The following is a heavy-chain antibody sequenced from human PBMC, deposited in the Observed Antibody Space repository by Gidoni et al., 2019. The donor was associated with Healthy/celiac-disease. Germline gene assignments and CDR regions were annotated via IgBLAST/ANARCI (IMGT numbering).Heavy chain of an antibody. V-gene: IGHV4-39*07. CDR1: GGSISRSSYY. D-gene: IGHD3-22*01. J-gene: IGHJ3*02. CDR3: ARATYYYDSSGHYAFDI. Sequence: QLQLQESGPGLVKPSETLSLTCTVSGGSISRSSYYWGWIRQPPGQGLEWIGSIYYSGSTYYNPSLKSRVTISVDTSKNQFSLKLSAVTAADTAVYYCARATYYYDSSGHYAFDIWGQGTMVTVSS. CDR2: IYYSGST.